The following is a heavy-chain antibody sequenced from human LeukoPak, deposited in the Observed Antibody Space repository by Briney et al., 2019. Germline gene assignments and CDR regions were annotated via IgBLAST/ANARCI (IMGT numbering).Heavy chain of an antibody. V-gene: IGHV4-34*01. CDR2: INHSGST. D-gene: IGHD3-22*01. CDR1: GGSFSGYS. CDR3: ATNYYDSSGGFDP. Sequence: SETLSLTCAVYGGSFSGYSWSWIRQPPGKGLEWIGEINHSGSTNSNPSLKSRVTLSADTSKNQFSLKLSSVTAADTAVYYCATNYYDSSGGFDPWGQGTLVTVSS. J-gene: IGHJ5*02.